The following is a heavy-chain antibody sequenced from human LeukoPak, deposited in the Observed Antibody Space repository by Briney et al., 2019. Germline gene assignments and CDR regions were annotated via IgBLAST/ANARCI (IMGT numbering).Heavy chain of an antibody. V-gene: IGHV1-69*13. D-gene: IGHD3-22*01. J-gene: IGHJ4*02. Sequence: GASVTVSCKASGGTFSSYAISWVRQAPGQGLEWMGGIIPIFGTANYAQKFQGRVTITADESTSTAYMELSSLRSEDTAVYYCATRPFNYYDSSGYFGYWGQGTLVTVSS. CDR3: ATRPFNYYDSSGYFGY. CDR2: IIPIFGTA. CDR1: GGTFSSYA.